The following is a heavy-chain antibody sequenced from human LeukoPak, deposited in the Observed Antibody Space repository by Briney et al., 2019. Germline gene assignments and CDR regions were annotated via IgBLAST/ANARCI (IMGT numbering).Heavy chain of an antibody. D-gene: IGHD2-2*01. Sequence: GRSLRLSCAASGFTFSSYGMHWVRQAPGKGLEGVAVISYDGSNKYYADSVKGRFTISRDNSKNTLYLQMNSLRAEDTAVYYCARGGVPGDCSSTSCYLDYWGQGTLVIVSS. CDR3: ARGGVPGDCSSTSCYLDY. CDR1: GFTFSSYG. V-gene: IGHV3-30*03. CDR2: ISYDGSNK. J-gene: IGHJ4*02.